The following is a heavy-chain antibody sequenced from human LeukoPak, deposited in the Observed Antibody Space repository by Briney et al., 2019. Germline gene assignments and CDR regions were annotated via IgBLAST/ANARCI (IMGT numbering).Heavy chain of an antibody. CDR3: ARDRTRTGYSSGWYHDY. J-gene: IGHJ4*02. V-gene: IGHV1-2*02. CDR1: GYTFTGYY. Sequence: ASVKVSCKASGYTFTGYYMHWVRQAPGQGLEWMGWINPNSGGTNYAQKFQGRVTMTRDTYISTAYMELSRLRSDDTAVYYCARDRTRTGYSSGWYHDYWGQGTLVTVSS. D-gene: IGHD6-19*01. CDR2: INPNSGGT.